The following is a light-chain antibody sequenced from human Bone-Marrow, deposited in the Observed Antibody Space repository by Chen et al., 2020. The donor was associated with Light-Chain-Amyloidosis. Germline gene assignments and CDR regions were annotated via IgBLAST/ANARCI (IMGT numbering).Light chain of an antibody. CDR1: QSVNKTY. Sequence: EIVLAQSPGTLSMSPGERATLSCRASQSVNKTYLAWYQQKLGQAPSLLIYCASSRATGIPDRFSGSGSGTDFTLTISRLEPEDFEMYYCQQYGSSPGTFGQGTKVEIK. J-gene: IGKJ1*01. CDR3: QQYGSSPGT. V-gene: IGKV3-20*01. CDR2: CAS.